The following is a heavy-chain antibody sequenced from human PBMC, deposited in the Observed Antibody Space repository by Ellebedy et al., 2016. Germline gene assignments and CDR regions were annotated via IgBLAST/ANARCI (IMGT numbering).Heavy chain of an antibody. CDR1: GGSVSSGSYY. CDR2: IYHNGNT. J-gene: IGHJ4*02. D-gene: IGHD1-26*01. V-gene: IGHV4-39*07. CDR3: ARGVAGGYYADY. Sequence: SETLSLTCTVSGGSVSSGSYYWAWIRQPPGKGLEWIGSIYHNGNTYDNPSLKSRLTMSIDTSKNQFSLTLSSVTAADAAVYFCARGVAGGYYADYWGQGTLVTVSS.